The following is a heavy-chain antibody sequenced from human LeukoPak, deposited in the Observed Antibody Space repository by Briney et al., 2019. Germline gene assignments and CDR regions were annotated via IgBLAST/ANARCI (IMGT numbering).Heavy chain of an antibody. Sequence: ASVKVSCKASGYTFTGYYMHWVRQAPGQGLEWMGWINPNSGGTNYAQKFQGRVTMTRDTSISTAYMELSRLRSDDTAVYYCARRTKWFGESITDYWGQGTLVTVSS. D-gene: IGHD3-10*01. CDR1: GYTFTGYY. J-gene: IGHJ4*02. V-gene: IGHV1-2*02. CDR2: INPNSGGT. CDR3: ARRTKWFGESITDY.